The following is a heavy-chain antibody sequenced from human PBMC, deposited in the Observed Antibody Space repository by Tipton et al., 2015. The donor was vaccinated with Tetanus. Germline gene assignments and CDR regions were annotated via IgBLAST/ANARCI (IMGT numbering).Heavy chain of an antibody. CDR1: GGTFTNYA. D-gene: IGHD1-14*01. Sequence: QVQLVQSGAEVKKPGSSVKDSCKASGGTFTNYALSWVRQAPGQGHEWVGGITPIFGTTTYAPKFQGRVTITAGESTNTTYMELSSLRSEDTAVYYCARAPNLISRACDYWGQGTQITVSS. V-gene: IGHV1-69*01. CDR3: ARAPNLISRACDY. CDR2: ITPIFGTT. J-gene: IGHJ4*02.